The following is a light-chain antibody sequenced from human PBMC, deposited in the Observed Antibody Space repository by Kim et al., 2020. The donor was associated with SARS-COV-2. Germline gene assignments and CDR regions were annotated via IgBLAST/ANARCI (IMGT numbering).Light chain of an antibody. V-gene: IGLV1-40*01. CDR3: QSYDSSLSGSV. Sequence: RVTISCTWGSSNVGAGYDVHWYQQLPGTAPKLLIYSNINRPSGVPDRFSGSKSGTSASLAITGLQAEDEADYYCQSYDSSLSGSVFGGGTQLTVL. J-gene: IGLJ2*01. CDR1: SSNVGAGYD. CDR2: SNI.